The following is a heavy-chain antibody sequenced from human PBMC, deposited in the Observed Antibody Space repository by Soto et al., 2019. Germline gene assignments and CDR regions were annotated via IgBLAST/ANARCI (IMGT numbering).Heavy chain of an antibody. CDR3: AKPHYGDYVPFDS. D-gene: IGHD4-17*01. CDR2: MSAGAVST. CDR1: AFSFSSYA. V-gene: IGHV3-23*01. J-gene: IGHJ4*02. Sequence: EVQLLESGGGLVQPGGSLRLSCAASAFSFSSYAMSWVRQAPGKGLEWVSSMSAGAVSTFYADSVKGRFTISRDISKNTLYLQMNSLRAEYTAVYYCAKPHYGDYVPFDSWGQGTLVTVSS.